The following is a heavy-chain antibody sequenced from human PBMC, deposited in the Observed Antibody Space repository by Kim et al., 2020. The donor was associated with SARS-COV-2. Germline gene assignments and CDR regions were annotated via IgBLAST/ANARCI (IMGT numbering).Heavy chain of an antibody. CDR1: GFTFSSYG. J-gene: IGHJ6*02. CDR3: AKDLDPLSGYDWDYYYYYGMDG. V-gene: IGHV3-30*18. CDR2: ISYDGSNK. Sequence: GGSLRLSCAASGFTFSSYGMHWVRQAPGKELEWVAVISYDGSNKYYADSVKGRFTISRDNSKNTLYLQMNSLRAEDTAVYYCAKDLDPLSGYDWDYYYYYGMDGWGQGTTVTVSS. D-gene: IGHD5-12*01.